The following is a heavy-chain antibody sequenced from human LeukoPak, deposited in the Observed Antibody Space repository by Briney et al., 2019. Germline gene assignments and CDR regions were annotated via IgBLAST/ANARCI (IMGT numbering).Heavy chain of an antibody. Sequence: ASVKVSCKASGYTFTIYYMHWVRQAPGQGLEWMGWINPNSGGTSYAQRFQGRVTMTRDTSISTAYMELSGLTSDDTAVYYCARVGVRGIPRGYSDYWGQGTLVTVSS. CDR3: ARVGVRGIPRGYSDY. CDR2: INPNSGGT. V-gene: IGHV1-2*02. CDR1: GYTFTIYY. J-gene: IGHJ4*02. D-gene: IGHD3-10*01.